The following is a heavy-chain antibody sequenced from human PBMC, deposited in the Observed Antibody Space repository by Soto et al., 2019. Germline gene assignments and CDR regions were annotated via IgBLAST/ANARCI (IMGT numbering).Heavy chain of an antibody. CDR3: ARDVVTAMVTAGY. CDR2: IIPIFGTA. D-gene: IGHD5-18*01. V-gene: IGHV1-69*01. Sequence: QVQLVQSGAEEKKPGSSVKVSCKASGGTFSSYAISWVRQAPGHGLEWMGGIIPIFGTANYAQKFQGRVTITADESTNSAYMELSSLRSEDTAVYYCARDVVTAMVTAGYWSQGTLITVSS. J-gene: IGHJ4*02. CDR1: GGTFSSYA.